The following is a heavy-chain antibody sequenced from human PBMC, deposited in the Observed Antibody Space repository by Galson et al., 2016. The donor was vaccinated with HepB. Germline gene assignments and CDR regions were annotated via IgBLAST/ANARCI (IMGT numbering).Heavy chain of an antibody. V-gene: IGHV3-48*02. J-gene: IGHJ3*02. CDR3: ARTYSSTWLDAFDI. CDR2: ISRASSTT. D-gene: IGHD6-13*01. CDR1: GFTFRSYS. Sequence: SLRLSCAGSGFTFRSYSMHWVRQAPGKGLEWVSYISRASSTTHYADSVKGRFTISRDNAQNSLYLQLNSLRDEDTAVYYCARTYSSTWLDAFDIWGQGTMVTVSS.